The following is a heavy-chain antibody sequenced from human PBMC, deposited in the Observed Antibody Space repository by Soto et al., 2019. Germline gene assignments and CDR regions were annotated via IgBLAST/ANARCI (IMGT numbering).Heavy chain of an antibody. J-gene: IGHJ4*02. D-gene: IGHD3-10*01. CDR1: GGSISSSNW. CDR2: IYHSGST. CDR3: ARDFMVRGVIITRYFDY. Sequence: PSETLSLTCAVSGGSISSSNWWSWVRQHPGRALEWIGEIYHSGSTTYNPSLKIRVTISVDKSKNQFSLKLSSVTAADTAVHYCARDFMVRGVIITRYFDYWGQGTLVTVSS. V-gene: IGHV4-4*02.